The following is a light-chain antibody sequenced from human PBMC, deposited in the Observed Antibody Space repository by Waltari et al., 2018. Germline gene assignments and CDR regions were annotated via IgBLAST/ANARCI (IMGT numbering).Light chain of an antibody. J-gene: IGLJ2*01. CDR3: SSYAGSSKGV. Sequence: QSALTQPASVSGSPGHVLTIPCPGSSTDVGDSRRLAWYQQHPGKSPKLMIYAVSKRPSVVSDRFSGSKSGDMASLTISGLQPEDEAEYFCSSYAGSSKGVFGGGTKVTVL. V-gene: IGLV2-23*02. CDR1: STDVGDSRR. CDR2: AVS.